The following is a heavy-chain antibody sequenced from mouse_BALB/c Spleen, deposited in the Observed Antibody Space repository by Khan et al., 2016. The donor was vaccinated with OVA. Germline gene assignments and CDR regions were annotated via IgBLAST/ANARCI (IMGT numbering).Heavy chain of an antibody. CDR1: GYSITSNYA. CDR3: ARGKYYGYAMDY. J-gene: IGHJ4*01. CDR2: ISYSGST. D-gene: IGHD1-1*01. Sequence: VQLKESGPGLVKPSQSLSLTCTVTGYSITSNYAWNWIRQFPGNKLEWMGYISYSGSTNYNPSLKSRISLTRDTSKNQFFLQLNSVTTEDTATYYCARGKYYGYAMDYWGQGTSITVSS. V-gene: IGHV3-2*02.